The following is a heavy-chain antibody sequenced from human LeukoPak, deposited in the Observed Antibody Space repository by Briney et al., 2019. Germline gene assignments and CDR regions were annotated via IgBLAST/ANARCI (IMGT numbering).Heavy chain of an antibody. D-gene: IGHD1-26*01. J-gene: IGHJ3*02. Sequence: GGSLRLSCAASGFTFSSYGMHWVRQAPGKGLEWVSAISGSGGSTYYADSVKGRFTISRDNSKNTLYLQMNSLRAEDTAVYYCAKEVGATRGVGAFDIWGQGTMVTVSS. CDR1: GFTFSSYG. CDR2: ISGSGGST. CDR3: AKEVGATRGVGAFDI. V-gene: IGHV3-23*01.